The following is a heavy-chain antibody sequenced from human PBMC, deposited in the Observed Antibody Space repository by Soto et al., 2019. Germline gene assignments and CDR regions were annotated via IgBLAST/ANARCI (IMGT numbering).Heavy chain of an antibody. V-gene: IGHV3-15*07. D-gene: IGHD3-3*01. CDR3: TTGRFLEWLSTLYYYYYGMDV. J-gene: IGHJ6*02. CDR2: MKTKADGGTI. Sequence: GGSLRLSCAASGFTLSNAWMNWVRQAPGKGLEWVGRMKTKADGGTIDYAAPVKGRFTISRDDSKNTLYLQMNSLKTEDTAVYYCTTGRFLEWLSTLYYYYYGMDVWGQGTTVTVSS. CDR1: GFTLSNAW.